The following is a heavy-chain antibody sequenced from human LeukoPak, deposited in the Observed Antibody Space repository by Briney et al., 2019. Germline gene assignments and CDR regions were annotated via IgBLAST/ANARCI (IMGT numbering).Heavy chain of an antibody. D-gene: IGHD3-22*01. CDR2: IYYSGST. CDR3: ARDGRRYYDSSEGWFDP. Sequence: SETLSLTCTVSGGSISSHYWSWIRQPPGKGLEWIGYIYYSGSTNYNPSLKSRVTISVDTSKNQFSLKLSSVTAADTAVYYCARDGRRYYDSSEGWFDPWGQGTLVTVSS. CDR1: GGSISSHY. J-gene: IGHJ5*02. V-gene: IGHV4-59*11.